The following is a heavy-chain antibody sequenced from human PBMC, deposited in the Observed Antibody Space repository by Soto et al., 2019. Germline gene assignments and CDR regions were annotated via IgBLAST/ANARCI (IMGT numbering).Heavy chain of an antibody. CDR3: ARGKRIVVVVAATRYYYYGMDV. CDR2: TYYRSKWYN. V-gene: IGHV6-1*01. D-gene: IGHD2-15*01. CDR1: RDSVSSNSSA. Sequence: SPTLSLTCAISRDSVSSNSSAWNWLRQSPSRGLQWLGTTYYRSKWYNDYAVSVKSRITINPDTSKNQFSLQLNSVTPEDTAAYYCARGKRIVVVVAATRYYYYGMDVWGQGTTVTVSS. J-gene: IGHJ6*02.